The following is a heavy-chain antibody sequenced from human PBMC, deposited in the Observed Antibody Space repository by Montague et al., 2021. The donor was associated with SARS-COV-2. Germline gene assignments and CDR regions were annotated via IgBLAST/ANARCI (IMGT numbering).Heavy chain of an antibody. CDR3: ARSHYDILTGYYTVFDY. V-gene: IGHV2-70*01. D-gene: IGHD3-9*01. J-gene: IGHJ4*02. CDR2: IDWDDDK. CDR1: GFSLSTSGMC. Sequence: ALVKPTQTLTLTCTFSGFSLSTSGMCVSWIRQPPGKALEWLVLIDWDDDKYYSASLKTRLTISKDTSKNQVVLTMTNMDPVDTATYYCARSHYDILTGYYTVFDYWGQGTLVTVSS.